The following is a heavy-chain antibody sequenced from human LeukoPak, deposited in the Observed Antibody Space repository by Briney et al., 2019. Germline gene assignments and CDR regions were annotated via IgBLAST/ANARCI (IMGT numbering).Heavy chain of an antibody. CDR3: AKDLAYCGGDCYPGGYFQH. J-gene: IGHJ1*01. CDR1: GFTVSSNY. Sequence: PGGSLRLSCAASGFTVSSNYMSWVRQAPGKGLEWVSVIYSGGSTYYADSVKGRFTISRDNSKNTLYLQMNSLRAEDTAVYYCAKDLAYCGGDCYPGGYFQHWGQGTLVTVSS. D-gene: IGHD2-21*01. V-gene: IGHV3-53*01. CDR2: IYSGGST.